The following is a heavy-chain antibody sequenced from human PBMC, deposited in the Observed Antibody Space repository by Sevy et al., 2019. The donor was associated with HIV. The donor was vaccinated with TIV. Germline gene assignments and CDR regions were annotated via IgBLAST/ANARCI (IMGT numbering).Heavy chain of an antibody. CDR2: ISSSSSYI. J-gene: IGHJ5*02. V-gene: IGHV3-21*01. CDR3: ARDRGVYSGYDSNWFDP. CDR1: GFTFSSYS. Sequence: GGSLRLSCAASGFTFSSYSMNWVRQAPGKGLEWVSSISSSSSYIYYADSVKGRFTISRDNAKNSLYLQMNSLRAEDMAVYYCARDRGVYSGYDSNWFDPWGQGTLVTVSS. D-gene: IGHD5-12*01.